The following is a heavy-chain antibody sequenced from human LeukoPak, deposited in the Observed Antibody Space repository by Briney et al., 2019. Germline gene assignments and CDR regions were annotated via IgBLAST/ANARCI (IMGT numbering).Heavy chain of an antibody. CDR1: GFTFSSYG. Sequence: QSGGSLRLSCAASGFTFSSYGMHWVRQAPGKGLEWVAVISYDGSNKYYADSVKGRFTISRDNSKNTLYLQMNSLRAEDTAVYYCAKGPWMGAARLESDYWGQGTLVTVSS. D-gene: IGHD6-6*01. V-gene: IGHV3-30*18. J-gene: IGHJ4*02. CDR2: ISYDGSNK. CDR3: AKGPWMGAARLESDY.